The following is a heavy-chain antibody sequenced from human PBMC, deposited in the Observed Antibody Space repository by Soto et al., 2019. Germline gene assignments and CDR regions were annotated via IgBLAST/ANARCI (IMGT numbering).Heavy chain of an antibody. D-gene: IGHD3-10*01. V-gene: IGHV6-1*01. CDR1: GDRGSSTSAT. CDR2: ASYRSRWYY. J-gene: IGHJ6*02. Sequence: SQTLSLTCAISGDRGSSTSATWTWIRQSPSRGLEWLGRASYRSRWYYDYAVSVNGRIDIRPDTSKNQFSLHLSSVTPEDTGVYYYARSLPGSLWAGMDVWAQGTAVTVSS. CDR3: ARSLPGSLWAGMDV.